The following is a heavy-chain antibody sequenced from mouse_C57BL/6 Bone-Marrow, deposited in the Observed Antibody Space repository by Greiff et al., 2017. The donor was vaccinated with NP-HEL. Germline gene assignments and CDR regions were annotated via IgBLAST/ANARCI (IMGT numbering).Heavy chain of an antibody. Sequence: EVKLMESEGGLVQPGSSMKLSCTASGFTFSDYYMAWVRQVPEKGLEWVANINYDGSSTYYLDSLKSRFIISRDNAKNSLYLQMRSLKSEDTATYYCAREGGLRRRTYAMDYWGQGTSVTVSS. CDR3: AREGGLRRRTYAMDY. V-gene: IGHV5-16*01. CDR2: INYDGSST. J-gene: IGHJ4*01. CDR1: GFTFSDYY. D-gene: IGHD2-4*01.